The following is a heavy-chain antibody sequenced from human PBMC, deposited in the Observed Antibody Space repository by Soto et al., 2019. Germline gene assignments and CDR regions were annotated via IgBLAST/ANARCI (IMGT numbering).Heavy chain of an antibody. D-gene: IGHD3-10*01. CDR2: ISHSGSA. J-gene: IGHJ2*01. CDR3: ARGSGYYGSGSRFWFFDL. CDR1: GGPFSGYY. V-gene: IGHV4-34*01. Sequence: QVQLQQWGAGLLKPSETLSLTCAVYGGPFSGYYWSWIRQPPGKGLEWIGEISHSGSANYNPSLKSRVPISVHTSTHQFSLKLNSVTAADTAVYYCARGSGYYGSGSRFWFFDLWGRGTLVTVSS.